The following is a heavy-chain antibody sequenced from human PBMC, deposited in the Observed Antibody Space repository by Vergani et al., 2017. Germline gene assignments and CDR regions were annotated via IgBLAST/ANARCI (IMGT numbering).Heavy chain of an antibody. CDR1: GYTFTTYT. Sequence: QVQLVQSGAEVKKPGASVKVSCKASGYTFTTYTMHWVRQAPGQRLEWMGWINAGNGNTKYSQKFEGRVTMTRDTSASTAYMELSSLRSEDTAVYYCXRMVGDCSSSRCYNWFDPWGQGTLVTVSA. V-gene: IGHV1-3*01. CDR3: XRMVGDCSSSRCYNWFDP. D-gene: IGHD2-2*01. CDR2: INAGNGNT. J-gene: IGHJ5*02.